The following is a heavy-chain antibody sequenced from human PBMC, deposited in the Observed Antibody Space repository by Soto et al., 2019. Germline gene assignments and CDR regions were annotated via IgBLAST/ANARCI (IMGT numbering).Heavy chain of an antibody. Sequence: GGSVKVSCKASGYTFTIYDINGVGQSTLQGRDGMGWMNPNSGNTGYAQKFQGRVTMTRNTSISTAYMELSSLRSEDTAVYYCARAPYYYGSGSSASYYYYYGMDVWGQGTTVTVSS. CDR2: MNPNSGNT. CDR3: ARAPYYYGSGSSASYYYYYGMDV. J-gene: IGHJ6*02. D-gene: IGHD3-10*01. V-gene: IGHV1-8*01. CDR1: GYTFTIYD.